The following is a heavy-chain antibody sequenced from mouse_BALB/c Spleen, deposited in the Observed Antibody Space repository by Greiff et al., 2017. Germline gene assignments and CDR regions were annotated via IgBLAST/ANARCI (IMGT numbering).Heavy chain of an antibody. J-gene: IGHJ2*01. CDR2: ISSGGST. CDR1: GFTFSSYA. CDR3: ARGGITTAFFDY. Sequence: EVQGVESGGGLVKPGGSLKLSCAASGFTFSSYAMSWVRQTPEKRLEWVASISSGGSTYYPDSVKGRFTISRDNARNILYLQMSSLRSEDTAMYYCARGGITTAFFDYWGQGTTLTVSS. V-gene: IGHV5-6-5*01. D-gene: IGHD1-2*01.